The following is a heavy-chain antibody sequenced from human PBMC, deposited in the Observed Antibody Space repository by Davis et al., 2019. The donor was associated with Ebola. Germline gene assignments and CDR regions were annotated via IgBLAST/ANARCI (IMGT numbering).Heavy chain of an antibody. CDR2: IKKDGSEK. Sequence: PGGSLRLSCAASGLTFTRDGMSWVRQAPGKGLEWVANIKKDGSEKYYVDSVKGRFTISRDNTKNSLYMQMNSLRADDTAVYYCAGGGGWLIDYWGQGTLVTVSS. CDR1: GLTFTRDG. CDR3: AGGGGWLIDY. V-gene: IGHV3-7*03. J-gene: IGHJ4*02. D-gene: IGHD6-19*01.